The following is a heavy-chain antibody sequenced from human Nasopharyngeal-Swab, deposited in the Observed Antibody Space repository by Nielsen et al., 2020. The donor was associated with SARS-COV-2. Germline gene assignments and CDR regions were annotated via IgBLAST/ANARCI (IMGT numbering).Heavy chain of an antibody. CDR3: ARPGYDSSGYTSYFDY. J-gene: IGHJ4*02. D-gene: IGHD3-22*01. V-gene: IGHV4-39*01. CDR2: FYYSGST. Sequence: WIRQPPGKGLEWIGSFYYSGSTYYNPSLKSRVTISVDTSKNQFSLKLSSVTAADTAVYYCARPGYDSSGYTSYFDYWGQGTLVTVSS.